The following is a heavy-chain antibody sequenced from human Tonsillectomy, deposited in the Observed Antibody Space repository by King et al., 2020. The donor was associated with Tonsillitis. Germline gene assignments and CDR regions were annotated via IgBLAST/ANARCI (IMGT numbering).Heavy chain of an antibody. J-gene: IGHJ3*02. CDR1: GFTFSSYW. D-gene: IGHD3-3*01. CDR3: ARDSKNYDFWSGYWLDAFDI. Sequence: QLVQSGGGLVQPGGSLRLSCAASGFTFSSYWMSWVRQAPGKGLEWVANIKQDGSEKYYVDSVKGRFTISRDNAKNSLYLQMNSLRAEDTAVYYCARDSKNYDFWSGYWLDAFDIWGQGTMVTVSS. V-gene: IGHV3-7*01. CDR2: IKQDGSEK.